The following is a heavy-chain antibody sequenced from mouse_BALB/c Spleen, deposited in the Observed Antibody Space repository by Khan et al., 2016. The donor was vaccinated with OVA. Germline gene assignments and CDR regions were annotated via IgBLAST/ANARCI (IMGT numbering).Heavy chain of an antibody. Sequence: EVKLLESGPSLVKPSQTLSLTCSVTGDSITSGYWNWIRKFPGNKLEYMGYIGYSGSTYYNPSLKSRISITRDTSKNQYYLQLNSVTTEDTATYCFARWGNPRWYCDVWGAGTTVTVSS. CDR1: GDSITSGY. CDR2: IGYSGST. D-gene: IGHD2-1*01. J-gene: IGHJ1*01. CDR3: ARWGNPRWYCDV. V-gene: IGHV3-8*02.